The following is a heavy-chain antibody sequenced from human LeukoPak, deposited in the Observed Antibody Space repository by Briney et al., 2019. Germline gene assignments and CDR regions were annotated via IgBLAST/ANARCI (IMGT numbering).Heavy chain of an antibody. Sequence: SEALSLTCAVSGYSISRGYYWGFIRQPPGKGLEWIGSIYHSGSTYYNPSLKSRVTISVDTSKNQFSLKLSSVTAADTAVYYCAREVVATITYSDYWGQGTLVTVSS. CDR1: GYSISRGYY. CDR2: IYHSGST. D-gene: IGHD5-12*01. J-gene: IGHJ4*02. CDR3: AREVVATITYSDY. V-gene: IGHV4-38-2*02.